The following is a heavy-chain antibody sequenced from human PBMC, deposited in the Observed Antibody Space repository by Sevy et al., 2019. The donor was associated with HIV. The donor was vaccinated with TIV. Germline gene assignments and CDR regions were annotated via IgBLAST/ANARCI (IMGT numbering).Heavy chain of an antibody. V-gene: IGHV3-11*01. Sequence: GGSLRLSCAASGFTFSDYYMSWIRQAPGKGLEWVSYISSSGSTIYYADSVKGRFTISRDNAKNSLYLQMNSLRAEDPAIYYCASGVTIGGYDILTGYYSSDAFDIWGQGTMVTVSS. D-gene: IGHD3-9*01. CDR2: ISSSGSTI. CDR3: ASGVTIGGYDILTGYYSSDAFDI. J-gene: IGHJ3*02. CDR1: GFTFSDYY.